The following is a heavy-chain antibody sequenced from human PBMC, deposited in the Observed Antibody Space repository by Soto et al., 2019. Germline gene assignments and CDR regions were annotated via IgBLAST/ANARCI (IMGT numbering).Heavy chain of an antibody. CDR1: GYSFTSYW. Sequence: GESLKISCKGSGYSFTSYWIAWVRQMPGKGLEWMGIICPGDSDTRYSPSFQGQVTISADKSISTAYLQWSSLKASDTAIYYCARDGNYYGMDVWGQGSTVTVSS. CDR3: ARDGNYYGMDV. V-gene: IGHV5-51*01. J-gene: IGHJ6*02. CDR2: ICPGDSDT.